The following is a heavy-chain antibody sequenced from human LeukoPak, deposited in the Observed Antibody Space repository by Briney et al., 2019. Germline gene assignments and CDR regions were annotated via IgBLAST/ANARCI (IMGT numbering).Heavy chain of an antibody. Sequence: SETLSLTCAVYGGSFSTYYWSWIRQSPGKGLEWIAEINHRGDTNYNPSVKSRVTISVDTSKNQFSLKVRSLTAADTAVYYCARGPTISETGYFNYWGQGTLVTVSS. CDR1: GGSFSTYY. V-gene: IGHV4-34*01. D-gene: IGHD1-1*01. J-gene: IGHJ4*03. CDR2: INHRGDT. CDR3: ARGPTISETGYFNY.